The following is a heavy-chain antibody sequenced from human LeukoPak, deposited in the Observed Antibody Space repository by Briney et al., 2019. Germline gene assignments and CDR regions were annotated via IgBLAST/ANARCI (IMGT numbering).Heavy chain of an antibody. Sequence: GGSLRLSCAASGFTFSSYAMHWVRQAPAKGLEWVAVISYDGSNKYYADSVKGRFTISRDNSKNTLYLQMNSLRAEDTAVYYCARYDYWGQGTLVTVSS. CDR2: ISYDGSNK. J-gene: IGHJ4*02. CDR1: GFTFSSYA. CDR3: ARYDY. V-gene: IGHV3-30*04.